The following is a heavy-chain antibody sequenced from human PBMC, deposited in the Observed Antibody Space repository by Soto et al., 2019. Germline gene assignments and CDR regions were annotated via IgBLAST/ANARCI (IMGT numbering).Heavy chain of an antibody. V-gene: IGHV1-69*04. CDR3: ARVPDCSSSGCYSYFDI. CDR1: GYTFNIYY. D-gene: IGHD2-2*01. J-gene: IGHJ4*02. Sequence: ASVKVSCKASGYTFNIYYLHWVRQAPGQGLEWMGRIIPILGIANYAQKFQGRVTITADKSTSTAYMELSSLRSEDTAVYYCARVPDCSSSGCYSYFDIWGQGTLVTVSS. CDR2: IIPILGIA.